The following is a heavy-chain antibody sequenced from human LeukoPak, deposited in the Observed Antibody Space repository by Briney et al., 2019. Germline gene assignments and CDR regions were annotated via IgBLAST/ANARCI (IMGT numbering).Heavy chain of an antibody. CDR2: ISGSGGST. V-gene: IGHV3-23*01. Sequence: GGSLRLSCAASGFTLSSYAMSWVRQAPGKGLEWVSVISGSGGSTYYADSVKGRFTISRDNSKNTLYLQMNSLRAEDTAVYYCAKGSGSYFWTPFDYWGQGTLVTVSS. D-gene: IGHD1-26*01. CDR1: GFTLSSYA. J-gene: IGHJ4*02. CDR3: AKGSGSYFWTPFDY.